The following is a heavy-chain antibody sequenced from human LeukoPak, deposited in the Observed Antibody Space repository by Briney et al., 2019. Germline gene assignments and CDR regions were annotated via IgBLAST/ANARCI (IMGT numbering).Heavy chain of an antibody. D-gene: IGHD5-24*01. CDR3: AKGDAYNSAVFLDY. Sequence: GGSLRLSCAASEFTFSTYAMHWVRQAPGKGLEWVAIISYDGSNKYYPESVKGRFTISRDNSKQTLHLQMTTVGAEDTAVYYCAKGDAYNSAVFLDYWGQGTLVTVAS. J-gene: IGHJ4*02. CDR1: EFTFSTYA. V-gene: IGHV3-30-3*01. CDR2: ISYDGSNK.